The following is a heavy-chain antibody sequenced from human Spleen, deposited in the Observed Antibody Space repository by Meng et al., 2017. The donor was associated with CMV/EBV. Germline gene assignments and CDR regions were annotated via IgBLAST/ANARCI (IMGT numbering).Heavy chain of an antibody. J-gene: IGHJ4*02. V-gene: IGHV4-30-4*08. CDR1: GVSISSGDYN. CDR3: AREGAYYYDSSD. D-gene: IGHD3-22*01. CDR2: IYYSGST. Sequence: QVQLQESGPGLVKPSLTLSLTCTVSGVSISSGDYNWSWIRHPPGKGLEWIGYIYYSGSTYYNPSLKSRVTISVDTSKNQFSLKLSSVTAADTAVYYCAREGAYYYDSSDWGQGTLVTVSS.